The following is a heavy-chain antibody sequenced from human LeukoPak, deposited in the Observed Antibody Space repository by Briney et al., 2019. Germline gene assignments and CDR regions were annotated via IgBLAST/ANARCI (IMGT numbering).Heavy chain of an antibody. Sequence: PSETLSLTCTVSGGSISSGGYYWSWIRQHPGKGLEWIGYICYSGSTYYNPSVKSRVTISVDTSKNQFSLKLSSVTAADTAVYYCASRRLQARGYPSMDVWGQGTTVTVSS. D-gene: IGHD5-12*01. CDR2: ICYSGST. CDR1: GGSISSGGYY. V-gene: IGHV4-31*03. J-gene: IGHJ6*02. CDR3: ASRRLQARGYPSMDV.